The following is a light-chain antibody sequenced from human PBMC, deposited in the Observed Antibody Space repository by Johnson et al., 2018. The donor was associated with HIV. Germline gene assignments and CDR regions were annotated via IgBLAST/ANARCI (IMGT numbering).Light chain of an antibody. CDR1: SSNIGNNY. V-gene: IGLV1-51*01. J-gene: IGLJ1*01. Sequence: QSVLTQPPSVSAAPGQKVTISCSGSSSNIGNNYVSWYQQLPGTAPKLLIYDNNKRPSGIPDRFSGSKSGTSATLGITGIQTGDEADYYCGTWDSSLSAGGYVFGTGTKVTVL. CDR2: DNN. CDR3: GTWDSSLSAGGYV.